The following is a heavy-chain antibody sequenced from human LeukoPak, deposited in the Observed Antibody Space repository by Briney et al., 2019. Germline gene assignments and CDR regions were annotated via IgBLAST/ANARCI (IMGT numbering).Heavy chain of an antibody. J-gene: IGHJ4*02. D-gene: IGHD3-22*01. CDR1: GFTFSSYA. Sequence: GGSLRLSCAASGFTFSSYAMSWVRQAPGKGLEWVSAISGSGGSTYYADSVKGRFTISRDNSKNTLYLRMNSLRAEDTAVYSCAKLGGYDSSGFGDYWGQGTLVTVSS. CDR2: ISGSGGST. CDR3: AKLGGYDSSGFGDY. V-gene: IGHV3-23*01.